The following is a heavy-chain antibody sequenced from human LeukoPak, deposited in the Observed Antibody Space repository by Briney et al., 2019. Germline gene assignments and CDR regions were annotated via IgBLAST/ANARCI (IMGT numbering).Heavy chain of an antibody. Sequence: GGSLRLSCAASGVTLSSYSMNWVRQAPGKGLEWVSTISGGGGSTYYADSVKGRFTISRDNTKNTLYLQVNSLRAEDTAVYYCAKGGKWDVTPFDYWGQGTLVTVSS. V-gene: IGHV3-23*01. J-gene: IGHJ4*02. CDR1: GVTLSSYS. D-gene: IGHD1-26*01. CDR3: AKGGKWDVTPFDY. CDR2: ISGGGGST.